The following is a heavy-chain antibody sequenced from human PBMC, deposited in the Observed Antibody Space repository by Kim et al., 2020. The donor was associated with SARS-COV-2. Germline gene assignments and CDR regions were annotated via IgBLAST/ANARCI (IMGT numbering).Heavy chain of an antibody. CDR3: ATDRAGMTTAPFDY. D-gene: IGHD4-17*01. V-gene: IGHV1-24*01. J-gene: IGHJ4*02. CDR2: FDPEDGET. CDR1: GYTLTELS. Sequence: ASVKVSCKVSGYTLTELSMHWVRQAPGKGLEWMGGFDPEDGETIYAQKFQGRVTMTEDTSTDTAYMELSSLRSEDTAVYYCATDRAGMTTAPFDYWGQGTLVTVSS.